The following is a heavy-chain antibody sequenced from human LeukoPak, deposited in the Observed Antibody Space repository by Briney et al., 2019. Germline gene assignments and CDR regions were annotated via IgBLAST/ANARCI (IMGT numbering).Heavy chain of an antibody. V-gene: IGHV3-23*01. D-gene: IGHD6-13*01. CDR2: ISGSGGST. CDR3: AKALEQETVIALDS. J-gene: IGHJ4*02. Sequence: GGSLRLSCAASGFTFSTYALSWVRQAPGKGLEWVSAISGSGGSTYYADSVKGRFTISRDNSKNTLYLQMNSLRAEDTSIYFCAKALEQETVIALDSWGQGTLVAVSS. CDR1: GFTFSTYA.